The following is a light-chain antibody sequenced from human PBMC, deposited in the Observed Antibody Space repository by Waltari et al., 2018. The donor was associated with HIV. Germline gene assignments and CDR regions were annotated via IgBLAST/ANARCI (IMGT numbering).Light chain of an antibody. CDR1: QSLSVRY. Sequence: EIVLTQSPGTLSLSPGDSVTLSCRASQSLSVRYIAWYQQRPGQPPRLLIYEGVTRATGIPDGFSGSGSVRDFSLSISRLEPEDFAVYFCQQYSDSPPGTFGQGTKVEMK. V-gene: IGKV3-20*01. J-gene: IGKJ1*01. CDR3: QQYSDSPPGT. CDR2: EGV.